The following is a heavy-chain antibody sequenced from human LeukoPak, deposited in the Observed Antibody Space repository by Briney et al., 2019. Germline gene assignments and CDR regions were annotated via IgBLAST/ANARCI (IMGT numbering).Heavy chain of an antibody. J-gene: IGHJ4*02. Sequence: SETLSLTCTVSGGSISSSSYYWGWIRQPPGKGLEWIGEINHSGSTNYNPSLKSRVTISVDTSKNQFSLKLSSVTAADTAVYYCAREDGDSETTMVRYYFDYWGQGTLVTVSS. CDR1: GGSISSSSYY. D-gene: IGHD5-18*01. V-gene: IGHV4-39*07. CDR3: AREDGDSETTMVRYYFDY. CDR2: INHSGST.